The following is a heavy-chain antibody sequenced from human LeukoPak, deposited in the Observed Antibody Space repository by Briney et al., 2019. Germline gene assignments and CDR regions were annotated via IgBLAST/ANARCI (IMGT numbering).Heavy chain of an antibody. CDR2: INHSGST. J-gene: IGHJ4*02. CDR3: ARSYYDILTGYSIPFDY. D-gene: IGHD3-9*01. CDR1: GGSFSGYY. Sequence: SETLSLTCAVYGGSFSGYYWSWIRQPPGKGLEWIGEINHSGSTNYNPSLKSRVTISVDTSKNQFSLKLSSVTAADTAVYYCARSYYDILTGYSIPFDYWGQGNLVTVSS. V-gene: IGHV4-34*01.